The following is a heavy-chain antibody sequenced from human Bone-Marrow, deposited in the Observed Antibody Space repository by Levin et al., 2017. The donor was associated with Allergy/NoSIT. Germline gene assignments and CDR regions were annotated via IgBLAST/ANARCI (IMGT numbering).Heavy chain of an antibody. CDR1: GYTLTELS. D-gene: IGHD6-13*01. CDR3: ATYHPELARRLPFDY. V-gene: IGHV1-24*01. CDR2: FDPEDGET. Sequence: ASVKVSCKVSGYTLTELSMHWVRQAPGKGLEWMGGFDPEDGETIYAQKFQGRVTMTEDTSTDTAYMELSSLRSEDTAVYYCATYHPELARRLPFDYWGQGTLVTVSS. J-gene: IGHJ4*02.